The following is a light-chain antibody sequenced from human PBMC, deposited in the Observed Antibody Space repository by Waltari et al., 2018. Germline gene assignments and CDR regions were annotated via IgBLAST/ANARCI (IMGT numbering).Light chain of an antibody. J-gene: IGLJ2*01. V-gene: IGLV3-25*03. CDR1: KLSSHY. Sequence: SSELTQPPSVSVSPGPTARLPCSGDKLSSHYVYWYQQKPGQTPIILIRKDTKRPSGVPERFSGSTSGTTVTLTITGVQPEDEADYYCQSAHPNTGVVFGGGTKLTVL. CDR2: KDT. CDR3: QSAHPNTGVV.